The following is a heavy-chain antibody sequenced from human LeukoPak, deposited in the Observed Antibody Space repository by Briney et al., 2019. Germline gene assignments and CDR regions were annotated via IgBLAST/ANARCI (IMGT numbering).Heavy chain of an antibody. V-gene: IGHV6-1*01. D-gene: IGHD5-12*01. CDR3: ARAFRNSTRRGSTDFDY. CDR2: TDYRSKWYN. Sequence: KYSQTLSLICAISGDSVCSNSAAWNGIRQSPSRGLEWLGRTDYRSKWYNDYAVSVKSRITINPDTSKNQFSLQLNSVTPEDTAVYYCARAFRNSTRRGSTDFDYWGQRTLVTVSS. CDR1: GDSVCSNSAA. J-gene: IGHJ4*02.